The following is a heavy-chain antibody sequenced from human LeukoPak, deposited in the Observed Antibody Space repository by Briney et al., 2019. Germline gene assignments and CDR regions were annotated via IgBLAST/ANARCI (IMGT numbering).Heavy chain of an antibody. J-gene: IGHJ4*02. CDR2: IRSKAYGGTT. V-gene: IGHV3-49*04. CDR3: TRDPTYYYDSSGYFAY. D-gene: IGHD3-22*01. Sequence: PGGSLRLPCAASGFMFSTYWMSWVRQAPGKGLEWVGFIRSKAYGGTTEYAASVKGRFTISRDDSKSIAYLQMNSLKTEDTAVYYCTRDPTYYYDSSGYFAYWGQGTLVTVSS. CDR1: GFMFSTYW.